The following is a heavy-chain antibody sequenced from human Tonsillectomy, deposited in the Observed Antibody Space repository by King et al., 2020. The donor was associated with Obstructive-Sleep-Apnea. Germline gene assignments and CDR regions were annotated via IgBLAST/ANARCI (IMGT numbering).Heavy chain of an antibody. Sequence: VQLVESGGGLVQPGGSLRLSCAASGFTFSSYVMHWVRQAPGKGLEYVSGMSSNGGSTYHAHSVKGRFTISRDNSTNTLYLQMGSLRADDIAVYYCARYTNDRDFGPSSYYVMDVWGPGTTGTVSS. CDR2: MSSNGGST. D-gene: IGHD4-17*01. V-gene: IGHV3-64*01. J-gene: IGHJ6*02. CDR1: GFTFSSYV. CDR3: ARYTNDRDFGPSSYYVMDV.